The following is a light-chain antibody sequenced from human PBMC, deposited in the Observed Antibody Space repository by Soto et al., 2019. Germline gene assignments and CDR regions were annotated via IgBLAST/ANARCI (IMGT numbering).Light chain of an antibody. Sequence: QSALTQPRSVSGSPGQSVTISCTGTSSDIGNYNYVSWYQQHPDKAPQLIIFDVERRPSGVPDRFSGFKSGNTASLTISGLQAEDEADYYCCSYGGNYNWVFGEGTKVTVL. CDR2: DVE. CDR3: CSYGGNYNWV. V-gene: IGLV2-11*01. CDR1: SSDIGNYNY. J-gene: IGLJ3*02.